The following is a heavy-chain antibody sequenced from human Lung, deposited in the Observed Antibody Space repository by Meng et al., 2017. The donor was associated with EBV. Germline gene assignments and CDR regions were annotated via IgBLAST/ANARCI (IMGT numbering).Heavy chain of an antibody. V-gene: IGHV4-30-4*01. J-gene: IGHJ4*02. CDR3: ARGELLWDY. CDR2: TDYRGST. D-gene: IGHD2-2*01. CDR1: GDSISSGEDF. Sequence: QAERQESGQGRVKPSKTLSLPCTVSGDSISSGEDFWSWIRQPPGKGLEWIGYTDYRGSTFYNPSLKSRVTISVDTSKNQFSLKLSSVTAADTAVYFCARGELLWDYWGQGTLVTVSS.